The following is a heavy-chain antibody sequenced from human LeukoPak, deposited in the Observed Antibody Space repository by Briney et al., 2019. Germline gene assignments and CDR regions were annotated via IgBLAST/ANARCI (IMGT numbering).Heavy chain of an antibody. CDR1: GYTFTSYD. CDR2: MNPNNNNT. Sequence: ASVKVSCKASGYTFTSYDINWVRQATGQGLEWMGWMNPNNNNTGYAQKFQGRVTMTRNTSISTAYMELSSLRSEDTAVYYCARYPRSNYNFDFWGQATLVTVSS. J-gene: IGHJ4*02. CDR3: ARYPRSNYNFDF. D-gene: IGHD5-24*01. V-gene: IGHV1-8*01.